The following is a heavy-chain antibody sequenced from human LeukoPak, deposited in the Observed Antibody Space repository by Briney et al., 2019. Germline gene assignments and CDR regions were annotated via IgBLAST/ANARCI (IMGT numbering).Heavy chain of an antibody. J-gene: IGHJ3*02. CDR2: INPNSGDT. CDR1: GYTFTGYH. Sequence: ASVKVSCKASGYTFTGYHMHWVRQAPGQGLEWMGRINPNSGDTNYAQKLQGRVTMTTDTSTSTAYMELRSLRSDDTAVYYCARSRDYGDYVIAFDIWGQGTMVTVSS. CDR3: ARSRDYGDYVIAFDI. V-gene: IGHV1-2*06. D-gene: IGHD4-17*01.